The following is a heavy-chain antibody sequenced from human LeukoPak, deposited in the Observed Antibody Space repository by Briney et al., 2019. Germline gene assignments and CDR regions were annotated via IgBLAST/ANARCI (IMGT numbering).Heavy chain of an antibody. D-gene: IGHD5-12*01. CDR3: ARAPMAITTSAFPDAFDF. V-gene: IGHV4-59*02. CDR2: VSYSGGT. CDR1: GDSVSGHY. Sequence: SETLTLTCTVSGDSVSGHYWSWIRQTPGKGLEWIGYVSYSGGTNYNPSLKRRVSISLDTSKTQFSLKLSSPAAADPAVYYCARAPMAITTSAFPDAFDFWGQGTMVTVSS. J-gene: IGHJ3*01.